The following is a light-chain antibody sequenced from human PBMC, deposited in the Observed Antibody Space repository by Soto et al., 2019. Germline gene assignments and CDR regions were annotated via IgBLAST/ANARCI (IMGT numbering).Light chain of an antibody. CDR3: QQYGSSPPIT. V-gene: IGKV3-20*01. J-gene: IGKJ5*01. Sequence: EIVLPQSPGTLSLSPGERATFSCRASQSVRSSYLAWFQQKPGQTPSLLIYGASRRATGIPDRFSGSGSGTDFTLTISRLEPEDFAVYYCQQYGSSPPITFGQGTRLEIK. CDR1: QSVRSSY. CDR2: GAS.